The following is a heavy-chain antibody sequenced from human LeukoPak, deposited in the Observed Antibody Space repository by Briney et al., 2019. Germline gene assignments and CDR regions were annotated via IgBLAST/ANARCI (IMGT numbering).Heavy chain of an antibody. V-gene: IGHV1-58*01. Sequence: ASVKVSCKASGFTFTSSAVQWVRQARGQRLEWIGWIVVGSGNTNYAQKFQERVTITRDMSTSTAYMELSSLRSEDTAVYYCARYGSVVDTAIFDYWGQGTLVTVSS. CDR3: ARYGSVVDTAIFDY. J-gene: IGHJ4*02. CDR1: GFTFTSSA. D-gene: IGHD5-18*01. CDR2: IVVGSGNT.